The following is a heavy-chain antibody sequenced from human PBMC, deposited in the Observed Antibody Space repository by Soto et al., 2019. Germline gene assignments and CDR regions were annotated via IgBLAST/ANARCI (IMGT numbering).Heavy chain of an antibody. CDR3: ARDLEPSIAAAGTSHYYYYYGMDV. CDR1: GGSISSGGYY. Sequence: SETLSLTCTVSGGSISSGGYYWSWIRQHPGKGLEWIGYIYYSGSTYYNPSLKSRVTISVDTSKNQFSLKLISVTAADTAVYYCARDLEPSIAAAGTSHYYYYYGMDVWGQGTTVTVSS. J-gene: IGHJ6*02. CDR2: IYYSGST. D-gene: IGHD6-13*01. V-gene: IGHV4-31*03.